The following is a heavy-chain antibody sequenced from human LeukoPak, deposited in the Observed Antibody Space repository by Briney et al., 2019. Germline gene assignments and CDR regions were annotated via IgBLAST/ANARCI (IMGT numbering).Heavy chain of an antibody. V-gene: IGHV3-7*03. CDR3: AKDIGQRVAGVYYYGMDV. CDR1: GFTFSSYW. D-gene: IGHD2-8*01. CDR2: IKQDGSEK. J-gene: IGHJ6*02. Sequence: PGGSLRLSCVASGFTFSSYWMSWVRQAPGKGLEWVANIKQDGSEKYYVDSVKGRFTISRDNAKNSLYLQMNSLRAEDTALYYCAKDIGQRVAGVYYYGMDVWGQGTTVTVSS.